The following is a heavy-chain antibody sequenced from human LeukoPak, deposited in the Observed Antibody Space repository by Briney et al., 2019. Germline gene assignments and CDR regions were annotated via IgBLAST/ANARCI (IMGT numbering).Heavy chain of an antibody. CDR2: ISRSGRHI. CDR3: ARLENYDILTGYHGPVDY. V-gene: IGHV3-21*01. CDR1: GFTFSTYS. D-gene: IGHD3-9*01. Sequence: GGSLRLSCAASGFTFSTYSMNWVRQAPGKGLEWVSSISRSGRHIYCADSMKGRFTISRDNAKNSLYLQMNSLRAEDTAVYYCARLENYDILTGYHGPVDYWGQGTLVTVSS. J-gene: IGHJ4*02.